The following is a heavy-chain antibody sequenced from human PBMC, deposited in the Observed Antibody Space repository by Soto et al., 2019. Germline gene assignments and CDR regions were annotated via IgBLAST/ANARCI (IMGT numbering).Heavy chain of an antibody. Sequence: QVQLVQSGAEVRKPGASVKVSCKPSGYTFNTYYLHWLRQAPGQALEWMGVIHPSGGGTTYAQKFPARGTVTRDTSTTTVFMELSSLRSDDTAVYYCARGGHIAVVTASFDNWGQGTLVTVSS. D-gene: IGHD2-21*02. CDR3: ARGGHIAVVTASFDN. CDR2: IHPSGGGT. CDR1: GYTFNTYY. J-gene: IGHJ4*02. V-gene: IGHV1-46*02.